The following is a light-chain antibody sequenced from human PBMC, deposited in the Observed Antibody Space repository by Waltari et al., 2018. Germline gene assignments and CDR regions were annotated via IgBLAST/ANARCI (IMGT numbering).Light chain of an antibody. CDR3: QQTYSHFRT. Sequence: DIRMTQSPPSLPASVGDSVTITCRASQGISSYLHWYQQKPGQAPKLLIYAASSLQSGVPSRFSGSGFGTDFTLTINSLQPEDFAVYFCQQTYSHFRTFGQGTKVDVK. CDR2: AAS. J-gene: IGKJ1*01. V-gene: IGKV1-39*01. CDR1: QGISSY.